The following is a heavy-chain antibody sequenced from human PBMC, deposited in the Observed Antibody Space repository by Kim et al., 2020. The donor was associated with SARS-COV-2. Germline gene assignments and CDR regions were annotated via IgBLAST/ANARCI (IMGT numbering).Heavy chain of an antibody. CDR3: ARDLGRGFPFDS. J-gene: IGHJ4*02. D-gene: IGHD3-10*01. Sequence: SVKVSCKASGGTFSSYAISWVRQAPGQGLEWMGGIIPIFGTANYAQKFQGRVTITADESTSTAYMELSSLRSEDTAVYYCARDLGRGFPFDSWGQGTLVTVSS. CDR2: IIPIFGTA. V-gene: IGHV1-69*13. CDR1: GGTFSSYA.